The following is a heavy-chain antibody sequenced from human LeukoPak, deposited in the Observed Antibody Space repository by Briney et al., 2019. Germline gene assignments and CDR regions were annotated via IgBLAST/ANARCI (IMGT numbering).Heavy chain of an antibody. J-gene: IGHJ3*02. D-gene: IGHD6-13*01. Sequence: GGSLRLSCTASGCTFGDYAMHWVRQAPGKGLEWVSGISWNSGSIGYADSVKGRFTISRDNAKNSLYLQMNSLRAEDTALYYCAKTIIAAAGTGAFDIWGQGTMVTVSA. CDR2: ISWNSGSI. V-gene: IGHV3-9*01. CDR3: AKTIIAAAGTGAFDI. CDR1: GCTFGDYA.